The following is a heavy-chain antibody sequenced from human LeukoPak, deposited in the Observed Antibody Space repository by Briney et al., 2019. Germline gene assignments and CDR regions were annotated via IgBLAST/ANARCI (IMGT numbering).Heavy chain of an antibody. V-gene: IGHV1-18*01. D-gene: IGHD2-2*01. CDR3: ARERGLSCSSSVCYGACYFDF. Sequence: ASVKVSCKASGYSFTSYGISWVRQAPGQGLEWMGWISNHNGNTNYAQKFQDRVTMTSDTSTSTAYMELRSLGSDDTAVYYCARERGLSCSSSVCYGACYFDFWGQGTTVTVSS. CDR2: ISNHNGNT. J-gene: IGHJ4*03. CDR1: GYSFTSYG.